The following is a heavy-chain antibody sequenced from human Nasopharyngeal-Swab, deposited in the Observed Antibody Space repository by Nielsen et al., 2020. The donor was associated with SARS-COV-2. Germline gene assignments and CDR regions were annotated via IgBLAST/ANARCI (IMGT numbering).Heavy chain of an antibody. D-gene: IGHD3-3*01. Sequence: ASVKVSCKVSVYTLTVLLIHWVRQAPGKGLEWMGTVVPEDGEPIYAQNFQGRVTMTEDTSTYTAYLELSSLRSEDTAVYYCASEGSGVFGVVIYAFDIWGPGTLVTVSS. CDR1: VYTLTVLL. V-gene: IGHV1-24*01. CDR2: VVPEDGEP. J-gene: IGHJ3*02. CDR3: ASEGSGVFGVVIYAFDI.